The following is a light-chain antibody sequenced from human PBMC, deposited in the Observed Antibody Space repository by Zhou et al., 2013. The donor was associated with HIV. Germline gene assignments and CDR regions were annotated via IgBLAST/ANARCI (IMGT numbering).Light chain of an antibody. J-gene: IGKJ4*01. Sequence: NVLTQSPVTLSLSPGERATLSCRASQTVRRNYLAWYQQKPGQSPRLLIYGASSRATAIPDRISGSGSGTNYTLTISSLQPEDFATYYCQQASSFPPLTFGGGTKVEIK. CDR2: GAS. CDR1: QTVRRNY. V-gene: IGKV3-20*01. CDR3: QQASSFPPLT.